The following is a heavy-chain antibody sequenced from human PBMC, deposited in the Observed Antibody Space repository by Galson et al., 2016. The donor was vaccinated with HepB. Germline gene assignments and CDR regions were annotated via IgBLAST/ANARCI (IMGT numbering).Heavy chain of an antibody. CDR1: GYTFTNSY. CDR3: TVSATQKIGFDP. CDR2: INPSAGST. J-gene: IGHJ5*02. D-gene: IGHD2-15*01. Sequence: SVKVSCKASGYTFTNSYIHWVRLAPGQGLEWLGIINPSAGSTDYAQKFQARVTMTSHTSTTTVFMELNSLRSEDTAVYYCTVSATQKIGFDPWGQGTLVIVSS. V-gene: IGHV1-46*01.